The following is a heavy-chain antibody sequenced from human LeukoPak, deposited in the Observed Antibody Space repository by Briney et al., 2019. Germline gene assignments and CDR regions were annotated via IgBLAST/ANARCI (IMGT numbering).Heavy chain of an antibody. J-gene: IGHJ2*01. V-gene: IGHV4-4*07. D-gene: IGHD6-19*01. Sequence: SETLSHTCKVSGGSLSVYHWSWIRPPAGAGLQWIGRIYSSGRTNYNPSLKSRVAMSVDTSKNQLALRLSSVTAADTAVYFCARRSLAVGGSWYFDLWGRGTLVTVSS. CDR3: ARRSLAVGGSWYFDL. CDR2: IYSSGRT. CDR1: GGSLSVYH.